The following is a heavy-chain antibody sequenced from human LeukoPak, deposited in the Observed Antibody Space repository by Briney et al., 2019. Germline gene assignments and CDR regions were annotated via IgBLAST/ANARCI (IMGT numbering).Heavy chain of an antibody. Sequence: PSETLSLICSVSGGSISSYYWSWIRQPAGKGLEWIGRIYTSGSTNYNPSLKSRVTISVDTSKNQFFLKLSSVTAADTAVYYCARYNTLPRGFTAVDYWGQGTLVTVSS. CDR1: GGSISSYY. CDR2: IYTSGST. CDR3: ARYNTLPRGFTAVDY. D-gene: IGHD3-10*01. J-gene: IGHJ4*02. V-gene: IGHV4-4*07.